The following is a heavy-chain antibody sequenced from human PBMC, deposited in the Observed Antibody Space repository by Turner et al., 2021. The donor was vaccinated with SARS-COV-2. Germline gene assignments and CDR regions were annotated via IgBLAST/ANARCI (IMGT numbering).Heavy chain of an antibody. CDR3: ARHTYWNAYFDY. D-gene: IGHD1-1*01. CDR2: IDSGGTS. V-gene: IGHV4-59*08. Sequence: VQLVESGGGLVPPGRSLRLSCTASGFTFGDYAMSWVRQAPGKGLEWIGYIDSGGTSKYNPSLKSRVAISADTSKSQLSLRLSSVTAPDTAVYYCARHTYWNAYFDYWGQGTLVTVSP. CDR1: GFTFGDYA. J-gene: IGHJ4*02.